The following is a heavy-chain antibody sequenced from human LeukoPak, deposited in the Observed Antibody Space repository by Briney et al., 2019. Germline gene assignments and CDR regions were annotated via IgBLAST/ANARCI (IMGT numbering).Heavy chain of an antibody. V-gene: IGHV4-59*01. CDR3: TSGNDYSNYYFDY. Sequence: SETLSLTCTVSGDSISSSYWSWIRQPPGKGLEWIGYIYNSGSTNYNPSLKSRVTISEDTSKNQFSLKLSSVTAADTAVYYCTSGNDYSNYYFDYWGQGTLVTVSS. CDR2: IYNSGST. CDR1: GDSISSSY. J-gene: IGHJ4*02. D-gene: IGHD4-11*01.